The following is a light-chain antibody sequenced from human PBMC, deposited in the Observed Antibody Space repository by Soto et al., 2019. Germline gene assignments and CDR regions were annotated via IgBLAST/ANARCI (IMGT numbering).Light chain of an antibody. J-gene: IGKJ1*01. V-gene: IGKV3-15*01. CDR3: QQYNNWPRT. Sequence: EIVLTQSPGTLSLSPWEIATLSCRAIQSVSGNYLAWYHQKPGQAPRLLIYSASTRATGIPARFSGSGSGTEFTLTINSLQSEDFAVYYCQQYNNWPRTFGQGTKVDIK. CDR2: SAS. CDR1: QSVSGN.